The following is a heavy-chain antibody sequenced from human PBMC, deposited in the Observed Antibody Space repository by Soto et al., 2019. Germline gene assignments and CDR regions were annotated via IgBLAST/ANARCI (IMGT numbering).Heavy chain of an antibody. V-gene: IGHV4-59*12. CDR2: ISDSGTT. CDR3: ARDRWMSRANWFDP. D-gene: IGHD2-2*03. Sequence: QVELQQSGPGLVKASETLSLSCTGFGGSIDSYYWSWIRQAPGKGLEWFGHISDSGTTNYNPSLGSRVTISVDTSRKLFSLKRSSVTAADTAVYFCARDRWMSRANWFDPWGPGTLVTVSS. J-gene: IGHJ5*02. CDR1: GGSIDSYY.